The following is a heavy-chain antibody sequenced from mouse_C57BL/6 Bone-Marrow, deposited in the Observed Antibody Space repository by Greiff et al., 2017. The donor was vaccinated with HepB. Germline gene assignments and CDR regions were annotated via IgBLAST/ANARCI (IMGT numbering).Heavy chain of an antibody. D-gene: IGHD1-1*01. CDR3: AKKIYYYGSSYAMDY. J-gene: IGHJ4*01. Sequence: QVHVKQSGPGLVQPSQSLSITCTVSGFSLTSYGVHWVRQSPGKGLEWLGVIWRGGSTDYNAAFMSRLSITKDNSKSQVFFKMNSLQADDTAIYYCAKKIYYYGSSYAMDYWGQGTSVTVSS. CDR2: IWRGGST. V-gene: IGHV2-5*01. CDR1: GFSLTSYG.